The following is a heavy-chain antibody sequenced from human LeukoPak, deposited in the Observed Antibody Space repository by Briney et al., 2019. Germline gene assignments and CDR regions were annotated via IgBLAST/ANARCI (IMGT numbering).Heavy chain of an antibody. J-gene: IGHJ5*02. D-gene: IGHD6-19*01. CDR1: GGTFSSYA. Sequence: EASVKVSCKASGGTFSSYAISWVRQAPGQGLEWMGGIIPIFGTANYAQKFQGRVTITADKSTSTAYIELSSLRSEDTAVCYCARDPGVAVADIPFWFDPWGQGTLVTVSS. V-gene: IGHV1-69*06. CDR2: IIPIFGTA. CDR3: ARDPGVAVADIPFWFDP.